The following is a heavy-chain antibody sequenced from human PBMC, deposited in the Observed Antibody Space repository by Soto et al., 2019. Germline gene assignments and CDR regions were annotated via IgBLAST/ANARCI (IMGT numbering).Heavy chain of an antibody. D-gene: IGHD6-6*01. CDR1: GGSISSGGYY. CDR2: IYYSGST. V-gene: IGHV4-31*11. Sequence: PSETLSLTCAVYGGSISSGGYYWSWIRQHPGKGLEWIGYIYYSGSTNYNPSLKSRVTISVGTSKNQFSLKLSSVTAADTAVYYCARAPYSSSPDPWGQGTLVTVSS. CDR3: ARAPYSSSPDP. J-gene: IGHJ5*02.